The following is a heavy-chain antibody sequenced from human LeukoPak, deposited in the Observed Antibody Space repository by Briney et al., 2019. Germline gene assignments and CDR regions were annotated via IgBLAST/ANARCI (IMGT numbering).Heavy chain of an antibody. CDR1: GGSFSGYY. J-gene: IGHJ6*03. Sequence: SETLSLTCAVYGGSFSGYYWSWIRQPPGKGLEWIGEINHSGSTNYIPSLKSRVTISVDTSKNQFSLKLSSVTAADTAVYYCARGGYGYGPTYYYYYYMDVWGKGTTVTVSS. CDR2: INHSGST. V-gene: IGHV4-34*01. D-gene: IGHD5-18*01. CDR3: ARGGYGYGPTYYYYYYMDV.